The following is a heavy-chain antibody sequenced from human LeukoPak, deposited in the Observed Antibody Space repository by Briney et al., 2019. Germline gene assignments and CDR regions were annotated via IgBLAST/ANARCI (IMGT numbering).Heavy chain of an antibody. CDR1: GFTFSSYW. CDR3: AKERGYYYDSSGLYP. V-gene: IGHV3-7*01. D-gene: IGHD3-22*01. J-gene: IGHJ5*02. CDR2: IKQDGSEK. Sequence: GGSLRLSCAASGFTFSSYWMSWVRQAPGKGLEWVANIKQDGSEKYYVDSVKGRFTISRDNVKNSLYLQMNSLRAEDTAVYYCAKERGYYYDSSGLYPWGQGTLVTVSS.